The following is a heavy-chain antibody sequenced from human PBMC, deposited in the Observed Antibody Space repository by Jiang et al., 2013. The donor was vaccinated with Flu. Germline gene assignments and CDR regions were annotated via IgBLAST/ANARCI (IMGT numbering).Heavy chain of an antibody. CDR2: IHPGNGNT. Sequence: GAEVKKPGASVEVSCKTSGYTFTKFTMHWVRQAPGQRLEWMGWIHPGNGNTKYSQKFQGRATITSDTSASTVYMELSGLRSEDTAVYFCARDDGTTWLQDSWGQGTLVTVSS. V-gene: IGHV1-3*01. CDR1: GYTFTKFT. D-gene: IGHD1/OR15-1a*01. J-gene: IGHJ4*02. CDR3: ARDDGTTWLQDS.